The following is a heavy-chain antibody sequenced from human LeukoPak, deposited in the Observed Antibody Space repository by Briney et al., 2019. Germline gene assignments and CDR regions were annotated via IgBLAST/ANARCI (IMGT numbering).Heavy chain of an antibody. D-gene: IGHD3-22*01. V-gene: IGHV3-66*01. CDR3: ARTYDSSGYYRKYYFDY. CDR2: IYSGGST. J-gene: IGHJ4*02. Sequence: GGSLRLSCAASGFTVSSNYMSWVRQAPGKGLEWVSVIYSGGSTYYADSVKGRFTISRDNSKNTLYLQMNSLRAEDTAVYYCARTYDSSGYYRKYYFDYWGQGTLVTVSS. CDR1: GFTVSSNY.